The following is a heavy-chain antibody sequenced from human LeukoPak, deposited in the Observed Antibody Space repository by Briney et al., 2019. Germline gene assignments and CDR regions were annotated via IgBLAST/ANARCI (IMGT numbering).Heavy chain of an antibody. CDR2: ISTYNGNT. J-gene: IGHJ4*02. CDR3: ARDRSMVRGESGY. CDR1: GYTFTSYG. Sequence: ASVTVSCKASGYTFTSYGITWVRQAPGQGLEWMGWISTYNGNTNYAQNLQDRLTMTTDASTSTKYMELRSLRSDDTAVYYCARDRSMVRGESGYWGQGTLVTVSS. V-gene: IGHV1-18*01. D-gene: IGHD3-10*01.